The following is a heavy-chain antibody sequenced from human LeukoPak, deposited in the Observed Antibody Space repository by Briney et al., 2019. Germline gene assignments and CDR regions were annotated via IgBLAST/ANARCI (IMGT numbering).Heavy chain of an antibody. CDR2: INPNSGGT. Sequence: VASVKVSCKASGYTFTGYYMHWVRQAPGQGLEWMGWINPNSGGTNYAQKFQGRVIMTRDTSISTAYMELSSLRSEDTAVYYCARDSSLTVTTEEYYFDYWGQGTLVTVSS. D-gene: IGHD4-17*01. CDR1: GYTFTGYY. J-gene: IGHJ4*02. CDR3: ARDSSLTVTTEEYYFDY. V-gene: IGHV1-2*02.